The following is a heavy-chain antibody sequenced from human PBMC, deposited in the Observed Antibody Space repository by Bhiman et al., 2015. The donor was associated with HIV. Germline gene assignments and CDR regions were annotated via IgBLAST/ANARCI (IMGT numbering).Heavy chain of an antibody. V-gene: IGHV3-23*01. Sequence: EVQLLESGGGLVQPGGSLRLSCLVSGFTFRSYALSWVRQAPGKGLEWVSGIIGSGSTTYYAGSVKGRFTISRDNSKDTLYLQINSLRAEDTAVYYCAKSDRYQLLTGGQFDYWGQGTLVTVSS. CDR2: IIGSGSTT. D-gene: IGHD2-21*01. CDR3: AKSDRYQLLTGGQFDY. J-gene: IGHJ4*02. CDR1: GFTFRSYA.